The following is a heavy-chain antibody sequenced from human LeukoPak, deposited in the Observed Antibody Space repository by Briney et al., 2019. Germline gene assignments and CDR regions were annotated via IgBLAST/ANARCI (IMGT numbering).Heavy chain of an antibody. J-gene: IGHJ6*03. CDR2: ISSSGSTI. CDR1: GFTFSDYY. D-gene: IGHD3-10*01. CDR3: AREKDGSGSYHYYYYYMDV. Sequence: GGSLRLSCAASGFTFSDYYMSWIRQAPGKGLEWVSYISSSGSTIYYVDSVKGRFTISRDNAKNSLYLQMNSLRAEDTAVYYCAREKDGSGSYHYYYYYMDVWGKGTTVTVSS. V-gene: IGHV3-11*04.